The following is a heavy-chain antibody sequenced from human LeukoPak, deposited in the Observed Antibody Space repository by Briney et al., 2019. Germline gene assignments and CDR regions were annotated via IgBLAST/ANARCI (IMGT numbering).Heavy chain of an antibody. J-gene: IGHJ3*02. CDR3: ARGTQLRYFDWLPGGAFDI. D-gene: IGHD3-9*01. Sequence: ASVKVSCKASGYTFTGYYMHWVRQAPGQGLEWMGWINPNSGGTNYAQKFQGWVTMTRDTSISTAYMELSRMRSDDTAVYYCARGTQLRYFDWLPGGAFDIWGQGTMVSVST. CDR2: INPNSGGT. V-gene: IGHV1-2*04. CDR1: GYTFTGYY.